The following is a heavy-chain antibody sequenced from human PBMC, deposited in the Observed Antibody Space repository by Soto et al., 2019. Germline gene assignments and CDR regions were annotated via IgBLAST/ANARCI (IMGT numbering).Heavy chain of an antibody. D-gene: IGHD1-26*01. CDR1: GFTFNTHW. CDR2: INSDGSIT. Sequence: EVQLVESGGGLILPGGSLRLSCAASGFTFNTHWMHWVRQAPGQGLVWVSRINSDGSITDYADSVKGRFSISRDNPRNTLYLQMNSLSPEATAVYYCARAMTSVGAAAKGDFWGQGTLVTVSS. CDR3: ARAMTSVGAAAKGDF. J-gene: IGHJ4*02. V-gene: IGHV3-74*01.